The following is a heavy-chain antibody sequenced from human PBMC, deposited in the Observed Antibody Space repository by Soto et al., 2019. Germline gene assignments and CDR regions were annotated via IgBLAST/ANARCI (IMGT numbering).Heavy chain of an antibody. CDR2: TYYRSQWFN. Sequence: PSQTLSLTCAISGDSVSRNIVTWDWIKQSPSRGLEWLGRTYYRSQWFNDYAVSVKSRMTINADTSKNQFSLQLNYVTPDDTAVYYCARLIGTSWFVGWGQGTPVTVSS. V-gene: IGHV6-1*01. D-gene: IGHD6-13*01. J-gene: IGHJ4*02. CDR1: GDSVSRNIVT. CDR3: ARLIGTSWFVG.